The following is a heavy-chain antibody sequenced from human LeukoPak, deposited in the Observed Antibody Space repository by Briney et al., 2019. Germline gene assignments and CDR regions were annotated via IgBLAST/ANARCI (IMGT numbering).Heavy chain of an antibody. V-gene: IGHV3-23*01. CDR2: ISGSGGST. Sequence: PGGSLRLSCSASGFTFSSYAMSWVRQAPGKGLEWVSAISGSGGSTYYADSVKGRFTISRDNSKNTLYLQMNSLRAEDTAVYYCAKAENELWFGEDWGQGTLVTVSS. CDR1: GFTFSSYA. CDR3: AKAENELWFGED. D-gene: IGHD3-10*01. J-gene: IGHJ4*02.